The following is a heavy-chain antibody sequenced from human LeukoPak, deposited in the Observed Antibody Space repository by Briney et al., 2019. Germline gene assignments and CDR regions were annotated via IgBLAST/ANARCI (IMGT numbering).Heavy chain of an antibody. CDR3: AGNGDPDAFDI. Sequence: GGSLRLSCAASGFTFSGYSMNWVRQAPGKGLEWVSSISSSSSYIYYADSVKGRFTISRDNAKNSLYLQMNSLRAEDTAVYYCAGNGDPDAFDIWGQGTMVTVSS. J-gene: IGHJ3*02. D-gene: IGHD4-17*01. V-gene: IGHV3-21*01. CDR1: GFTFSGYS. CDR2: ISSSSSYI.